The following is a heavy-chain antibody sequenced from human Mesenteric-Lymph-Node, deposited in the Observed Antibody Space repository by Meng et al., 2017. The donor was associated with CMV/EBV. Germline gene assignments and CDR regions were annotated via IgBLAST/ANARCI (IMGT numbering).Heavy chain of an antibody. D-gene: IGHD4-17*01. J-gene: IGHJ3*02. V-gene: IGHV3-69-1*02. CDR2: IDGGGTM. CDR1: ASGFTFI. Sequence: GESPKISCAASASGFTFIMNWVRQAPGKGLEWVSSIDGGGTMYYADSVKGRFTISRDNAKDSLYLQMSSLRAEDTAVYYCAGLHLRTDAFNIWGQGTMVTVSS. CDR3: AGLHLRTDAFNI.